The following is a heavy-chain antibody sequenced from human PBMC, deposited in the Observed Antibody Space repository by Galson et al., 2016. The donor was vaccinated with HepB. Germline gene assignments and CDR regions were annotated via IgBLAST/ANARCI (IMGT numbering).Heavy chain of an antibody. CDR3: AGGGDCSTSNCYAPLFDY. V-gene: IGHV4-31*03. J-gene: IGHJ4*02. CDR2: ISHSGST. CDR1: GGSLSRDYYY. Sequence: TLSLTCTVSGGSLSRDYYYWSWIRQYPGEGLEWIGYISHSGSTYFSPSLKSRVTISADTSKNQFSLKLSSVTAADTAVYYCAGGGDCSTSNCYAPLFDYWGQGTLVTVSS. D-gene: IGHD2-2*01.